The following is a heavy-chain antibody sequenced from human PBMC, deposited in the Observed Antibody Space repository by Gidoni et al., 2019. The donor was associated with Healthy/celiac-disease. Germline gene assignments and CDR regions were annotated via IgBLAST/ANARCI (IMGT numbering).Heavy chain of an antibody. CDR1: GGSISSYY. Sequence: QVQLQESGPGLVKPSETLSLTCTVSGGSISSYYWSWIRQPPGKGLEWIGYIYYSGSTNYNPSLKSRVTISVDTSKNQFSLKLSSVTAADTAVYYCARRSSSWEENWFDPWGQGTLVTVSS. CDR2: IYYSGST. CDR3: ARRSSSWEENWFDP. J-gene: IGHJ5*02. D-gene: IGHD6-13*01. V-gene: IGHV4-59*01.